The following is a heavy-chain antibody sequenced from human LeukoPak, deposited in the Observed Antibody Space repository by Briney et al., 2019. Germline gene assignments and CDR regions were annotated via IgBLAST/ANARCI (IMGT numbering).Heavy chain of an antibody. D-gene: IGHD4-17*01. V-gene: IGHV1-2*04. CDR1: GYTFTSYY. Sequence: ASVKVSCKASGYTFTSYYMHWVRQAPGQGLEWMGWINLNSGGTNYAQMFQGWVTMTRDTSISTAYMELSRLRSDDTAMYYCVRDLSTVSTPYFDYWGQGTLVTVSS. CDR3: VRDLSTVSTPYFDY. J-gene: IGHJ4*02. CDR2: INLNSGGT.